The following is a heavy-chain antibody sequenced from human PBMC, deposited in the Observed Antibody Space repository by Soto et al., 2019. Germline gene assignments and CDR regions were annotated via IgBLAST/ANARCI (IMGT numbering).Heavy chain of an antibody. CDR2: IYYSGST. V-gene: IGHV4-31*03. CDR1: GGSISSGGYY. J-gene: IGHJ3*02. Sequence: QVQLQESGPGLVKPSQTLSLTGTVSGGSISSGGYYWSWILQHPGTGLEWIGYIYYSGSTYYNPSLKSRVTISVDTAKNQCSLNLSSVTAADTAVYYCARTGGYGSGSYRAFDIWGQGTMVTVSS. CDR3: ARTGGYGSGSYRAFDI. D-gene: IGHD3-10*01.